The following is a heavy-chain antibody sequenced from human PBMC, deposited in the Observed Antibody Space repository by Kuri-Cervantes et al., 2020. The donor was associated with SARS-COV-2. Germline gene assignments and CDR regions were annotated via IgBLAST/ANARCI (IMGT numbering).Heavy chain of an antibody. CDR2: ISASNGNT. CDR3: ARFLLPPDFDY. D-gene: IGHD3-22*01. J-gene: IGHJ4*02. CDR1: GYTLTELS. V-gene: IGHV1-18*01. Sequence: ASVKISCKVSGYTLTELSMHWVQQAPGQGREWMGWISASNGNTNYAQKVQGRVTMTTDTSTSTAYMELRSLRSDDTAVYYCARFLLPPDFDYWGQGTMVTVSS.